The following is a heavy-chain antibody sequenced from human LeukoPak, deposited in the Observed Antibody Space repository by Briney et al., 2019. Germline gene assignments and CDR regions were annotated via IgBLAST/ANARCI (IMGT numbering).Heavy chain of an antibody. CDR3: ARINYYGSGSYYNPFDY. J-gene: IGHJ4*02. CDR1: GGSFSGYY. V-gene: IGHV4-34*01. D-gene: IGHD3-10*01. CDR2: IYYSGNT. Sequence: SETLSLTCAVYGGSFSGYYWSWIRQPPGKGLEWIGSIYYSGNTYHNPSLKSRVTISVDTSKNQFSLKLSSVTAADTAVYYCARINYYGSGSYYNPFDYWGQGTLVTVSP.